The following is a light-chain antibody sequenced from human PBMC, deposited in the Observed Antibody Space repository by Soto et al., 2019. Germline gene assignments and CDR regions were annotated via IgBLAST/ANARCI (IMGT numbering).Light chain of an antibody. J-gene: IGKJ4*01. CDR2: DAS. V-gene: IGKV3-11*01. Sequence: EIVLTQSPATLSLSPGERATLSCRASQSISTYLAWYQQKPGQAPRLLIYDASNRATDIPARFSGSGSGTDFTLTISRLEPEDIAVYYCQQRSNWPLTFGGGTKVEIK. CDR3: QQRSNWPLT. CDR1: QSISTY.